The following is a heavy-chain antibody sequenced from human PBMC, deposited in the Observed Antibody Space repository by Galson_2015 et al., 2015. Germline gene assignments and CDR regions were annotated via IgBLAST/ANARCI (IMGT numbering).Heavy chain of an antibody. V-gene: IGHV3-48*02. Sequence: SLRLSCAASGFIFSSYGMHWVRQAPGKGLGWVSYISTYSDAIYNTDSVKGRFTISRDNAKNSLYLQMNSLRDEDTAVYFCARDIWPYYFDSWGRGTLVTVSS. CDR3: ARDIWPYYFDS. J-gene: IGHJ4*02. D-gene: IGHD2-21*01. CDR2: ISTYSDAI. CDR1: GFIFSSYG.